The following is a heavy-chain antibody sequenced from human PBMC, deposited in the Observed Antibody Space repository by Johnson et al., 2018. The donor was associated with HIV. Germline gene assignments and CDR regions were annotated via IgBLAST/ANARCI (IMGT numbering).Heavy chain of an antibody. D-gene: IGHD2-15*01. CDR1: GFTVSSNY. CDR3: ARARWYLGGGSCCAFDI. V-gene: IGHV3-30*03. J-gene: IGHJ3*02. CDR2: ISYDGSNK. Sequence: QVQLVESGGGLIQPGGSLRLSCAASGFTVSSNYMSWVRLAPGKGLEWVAVISYDGSNKYYADSVKGRFTISRDNSKNTLYLQMNSLRAEDTAVYYCARARWYLGGGSCCAFDIWGQGTMVTVSS.